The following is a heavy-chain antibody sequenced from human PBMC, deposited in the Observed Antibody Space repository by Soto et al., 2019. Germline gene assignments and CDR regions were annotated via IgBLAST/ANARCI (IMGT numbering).Heavy chain of an antibody. J-gene: IGHJ4*02. CDR2: ISTGGSTI. CDR3: ARASTRDNNWYVLDS. CDR1: GFTFSSYS. Sequence: EVQLVESGGGLLQPGGSLRLSCAASGFTFSSYSMNWVRLAPGKGLEWISYISTGGSTIYYADSVKGRFTISRDNAMNSLYLQLNSLSDDDTAVYYCARASTRDNNWYVLDSWGLGTLVTVSS. V-gene: IGHV3-48*02. D-gene: IGHD6-13*01.